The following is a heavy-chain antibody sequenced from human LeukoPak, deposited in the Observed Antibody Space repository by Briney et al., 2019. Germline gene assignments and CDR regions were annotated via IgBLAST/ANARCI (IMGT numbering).Heavy chain of an antibody. Sequence: KPSETLSLTCAVYGXSFSGYYWSWIRQPPGKGLEWIGEINHSGSTNYNPSLKSRVTISVDRSKNQFSLKLSSVTAADTAVYYCARVAYRYCSGGSCYGGWFDPWGQGTLVTVSS. D-gene: IGHD2-15*01. J-gene: IGHJ5*02. CDR3: ARVAYRYCSGGSCYGGWFDP. CDR2: INHSGST. V-gene: IGHV4-34*01. CDR1: GXSFSGYY.